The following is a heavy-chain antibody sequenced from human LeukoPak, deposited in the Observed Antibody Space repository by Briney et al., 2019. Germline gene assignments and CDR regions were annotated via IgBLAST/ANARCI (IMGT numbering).Heavy chain of an antibody. CDR3: ARDPYYDSSGYYPTVFDY. CDR1: GFTFSSYS. V-gene: IGHV3-21*01. J-gene: IGHJ4*02. CDR2: ISSSSSYI. Sequence: GGSLRLSCAATGFTFSSYSMNWVRQAPGKGLEWVSSISSSSSYIYYADSVKGRFTISRDNAKNSLYLQMNSLRAEDTAVYYCARDPYYDSSGYYPTVFDYWGQGTLVTVSS. D-gene: IGHD3-22*01.